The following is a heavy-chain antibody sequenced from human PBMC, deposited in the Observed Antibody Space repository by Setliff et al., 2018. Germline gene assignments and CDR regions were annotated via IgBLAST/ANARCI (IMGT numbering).Heavy chain of an antibody. V-gene: IGHV4-39*01. Sequence: SETLSLTCSVLGDSLSSGSQYWAWIRQPPGKGLEWIGNINYSGSTYYNPSLKSRVTMSVDASKNQVSLKLTSVTAADTAVYYCARGSYYDSSGYSPDFFDYWGQGTLVTVSS. CDR3: ARGSYYDSSGYSPDFFDY. D-gene: IGHD3-22*01. J-gene: IGHJ4*02. CDR1: GDSLSSGSQY. CDR2: INYSGST.